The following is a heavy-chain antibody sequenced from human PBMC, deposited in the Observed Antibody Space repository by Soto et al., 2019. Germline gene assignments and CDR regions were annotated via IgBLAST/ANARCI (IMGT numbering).Heavy chain of an antibody. CDR1: GFTFTSSA. J-gene: IGHJ4*02. CDR3: AARDGSSWYWYFDY. Sequence: ASVKVSCKASGFTFTSSAVQWVRQARGQRLEWIGWIVVGSGNTNYAQKFQERVTITRDMSTSTAYMELSSLRSEDTAVYYCAARDGSSWYWYFDYWGQGTLVTVSS. V-gene: IGHV1-58*01. CDR2: IVVGSGNT. D-gene: IGHD6-13*01.